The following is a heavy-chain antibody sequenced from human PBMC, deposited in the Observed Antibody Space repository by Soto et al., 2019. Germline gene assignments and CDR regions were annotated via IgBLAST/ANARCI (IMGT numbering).Heavy chain of an antibody. Sequence: PSETLSLTCAVSGGSISSGGYSRSWIRQPPGKGLEWIGHIYYSGSTYYNPSLNSRVTISIDTSKNQFSLKLSSVTAADTAVYYCARGSRYYYDSSGYYDYWGQGTLVTVSS. D-gene: IGHD3-22*01. J-gene: IGHJ4*02. CDR1: GGSISSGGYS. CDR2: IYYSGST. CDR3: ARGSRYYYDSSGYYDY. V-gene: IGHV4-30-4*07.